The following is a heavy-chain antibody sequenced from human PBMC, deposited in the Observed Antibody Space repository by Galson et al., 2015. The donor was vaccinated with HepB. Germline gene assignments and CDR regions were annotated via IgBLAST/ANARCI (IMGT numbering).Heavy chain of an antibody. V-gene: IGHV4-59*08. CDR1: GGSISSYY. CDR3: ARHYSSGWYLPTKYDAFDI. CDR2: IYYSGST. J-gene: IGHJ3*02. D-gene: IGHD6-19*01. Sequence: TLSLTCTVSGGSISSYYWSWIRQPPGKGLEWIGYIYYSGSTNYNPSLKSRVTISVDTSKNQFSLKLSSVTAADTAVYYCARHYSSGWYLPTKYDAFDIWGQGTMVTVSS.